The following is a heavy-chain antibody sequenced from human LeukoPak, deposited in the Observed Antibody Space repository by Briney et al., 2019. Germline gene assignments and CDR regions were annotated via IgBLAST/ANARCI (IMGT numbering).Heavy chain of an antibody. V-gene: IGHV4-39*07. CDR2: IYSGGST. CDR3: ARDPVGATDYFDY. D-gene: IGHD1-26*01. J-gene: IGHJ4*02. Sequence: PSETLSLTRTVSGGSISSTTDYWGWIRQPPGQGLEWIGSIYSGGSTYYNPSLKSRVALSVDTSKNQFSLKLSSVTAADTAVYYCARDPVGATDYFDYWGQGTLVTVSS. CDR1: GGSISSTTDY.